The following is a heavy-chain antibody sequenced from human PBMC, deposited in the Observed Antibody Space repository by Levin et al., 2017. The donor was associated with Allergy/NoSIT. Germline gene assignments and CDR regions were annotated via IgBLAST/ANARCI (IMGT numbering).Heavy chain of an antibody. J-gene: IGHJ4*02. V-gene: IGHV3-11*05. CDR1: GFIVSDSY. CDR2: ISRGNSYT. D-gene: IGHD3-10*01. CDR3: ARGRVPNDY. Sequence: GGSLRLSCAASGFIVSDSYMSWIRQAPGKGLEWVSYISRGNSYTNYLDSVKGRFTIPRDNAKNSLSLQMNSLRAEDTAIYYCARGRVPNDYWGPGTLVTVSS.